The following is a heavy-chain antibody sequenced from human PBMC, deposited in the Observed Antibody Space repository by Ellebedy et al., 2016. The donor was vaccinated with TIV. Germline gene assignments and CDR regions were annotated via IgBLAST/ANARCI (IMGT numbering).Heavy chain of an antibody. Sequence: KVSXXGSGYSFTSYWIGWVRQMPGKGLEWMGIIYPGDSDTRYSPSFQGQVTISADKSISTAYLQWSSLKASDTAMYYCARHLAAAGTGWFDPWGQGTLVTVSS. CDR3: ARHLAAAGTGWFDP. J-gene: IGHJ5*02. D-gene: IGHD6-13*01. CDR2: IYPGDSDT. CDR1: GYSFTSYW. V-gene: IGHV5-51*01.